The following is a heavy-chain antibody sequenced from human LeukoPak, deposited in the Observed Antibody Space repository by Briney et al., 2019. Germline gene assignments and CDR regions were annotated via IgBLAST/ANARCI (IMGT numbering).Heavy chain of an antibody. CDR1: GFTVSRNY. D-gene: IGHD6-19*01. CDR3: ARVDSSGWFYFDN. CDR2: IYSGGST. J-gene: IGHJ4*02. V-gene: IGHV3-53*01. Sequence: GGSLRLSCAASGFTVSRNYMSWVRQAPGKGLEWVSVIYSGGSTYFADSVKCRFTISRDNSKNTLYIQMNSLRAEATAVYHCARVDSSGWFYFDNWGQGTLVTVSS.